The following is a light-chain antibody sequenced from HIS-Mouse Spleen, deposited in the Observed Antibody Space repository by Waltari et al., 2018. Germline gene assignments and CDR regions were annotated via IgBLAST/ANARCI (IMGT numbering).Light chain of an antibody. J-gene: IGKJ5*01. CDR2: DAS. CDR1: QSVSSY. CDR3: QQRSNWQGIT. V-gene: IGKV3D-11*02. Sequence: EIVLTQSPATLSLSPGERATLSCRASQSVSSYLAWYQQKPGQAPRLLIYDASNRATCIPARFSGSGPGTDFTLTISSLEPEDFAVYYCQQRSNWQGITFGQGTRLEIK.